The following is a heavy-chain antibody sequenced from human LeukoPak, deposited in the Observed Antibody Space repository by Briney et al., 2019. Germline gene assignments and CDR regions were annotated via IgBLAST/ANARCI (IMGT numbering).Heavy chain of an antibody. D-gene: IGHD3-10*01. CDR3: ARGPGVISRGDWFDP. CDR1: GGTFSSYA. CDR2: IIPILGIA. V-gene: IGHV1-69*04. J-gene: IGHJ5*02. Sequence: ASVKVSCKASGGTFSSYAISWVRQAPGQGLEWMGRIIPILGIANYAQKFQGRVTITADKSTSTAYMELSSLRSEDTAVYYCARGPGVISRGDWFDPWGQGTLVTVSS.